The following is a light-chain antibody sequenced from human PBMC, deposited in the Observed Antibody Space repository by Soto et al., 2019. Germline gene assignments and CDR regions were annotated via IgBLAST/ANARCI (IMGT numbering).Light chain of an antibody. CDR2: GAS. CDR3: QQYGSSQLT. CDR1: QSVSSSY. V-gene: IGKV3-20*01. Sequence: IVLTQSPGTLSLSPGESATLSCRASQSVSSSYLAWYQLKPGQAPRHLIYGASSRATGIADRFSGSGSGTDFTLTISRLEPEDFAVYYCQQYGSSQLTFGGGTKVEIK. J-gene: IGKJ4*01.